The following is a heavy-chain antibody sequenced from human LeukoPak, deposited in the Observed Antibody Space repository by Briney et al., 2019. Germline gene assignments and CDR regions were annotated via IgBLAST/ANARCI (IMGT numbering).Heavy chain of an antibody. CDR3: ARRGIWDLQIGNWFDS. CDR2: IYSSGNS. J-gene: IGHJ5*01. D-gene: IGHD3-16*01. Sequence: SETLSLTCSISGDSITTNSYWWGWIRQSPGKGLEWIGSIYSSGNSYYSPSLKTRATISPDTSKNQYSLRLTSVTAADTAIYYCARRGIWDLQIGNWFDSWGQGILVIVSS. V-gene: IGHV4-39*01. CDR1: GDSITTNSYW.